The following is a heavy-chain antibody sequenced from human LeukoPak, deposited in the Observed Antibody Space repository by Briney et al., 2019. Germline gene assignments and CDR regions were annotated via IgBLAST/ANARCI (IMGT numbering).Heavy chain of an antibody. CDR2: IYSSGST. CDR3: ARSIRGDHGGSLFDY. CDR1: GDSISSYY. D-gene: IGHD4-23*01. V-gene: IGHV4-59*01. Sequence: SETLSLTCTVSGDSISSYYWTWIRQPPGKGLEWIGYIYSSGSTSYNPSLKSRVTISVDTSKNQFSLKLSSVTAADTAIYYCARSIRGDHGGSLFDYWGQGTLVTVSS. J-gene: IGHJ4*02.